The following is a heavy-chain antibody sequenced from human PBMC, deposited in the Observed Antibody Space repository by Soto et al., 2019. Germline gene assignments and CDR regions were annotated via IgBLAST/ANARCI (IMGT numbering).Heavy chain of an antibody. CDR2: IWYDGSNK. V-gene: IGHV3-33*01. CDR3: ARDRIALAGKKSYYYYGMDV. CDR1: GFTFSSYG. J-gene: IGHJ6*02. Sequence: GGSLRLSCAASGFTFSSYGMHWVRQAPGKGLEWVAVIWYDGSNKYYADSVKGRFTISRDNSKNTLYLQMNSLRAEDTAVYYCARDRIALAGKKSYYYYGMDVWGQGTTVTVSS. D-gene: IGHD6-19*01.